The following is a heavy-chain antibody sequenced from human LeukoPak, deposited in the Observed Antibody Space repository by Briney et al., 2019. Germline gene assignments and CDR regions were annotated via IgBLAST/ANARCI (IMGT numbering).Heavy chain of an antibody. V-gene: IGHV4-34*01. CDR2: INHSGST. Sequence: SDTLSLTCAVYGGSFSGYYWSWIRQPPGNALKWIGEINHSGSTNYNPSLKSRVYISVDTSKNQFSLKLSSVTAADTGVYYSARGYGGGRPYYYYYMDVWGKGTTVTVSS. CDR1: GGSFSGYY. J-gene: IGHJ6*03. CDR3: ARGYGGGRPYYYYYMDV. D-gene: IGHD4-23*01.